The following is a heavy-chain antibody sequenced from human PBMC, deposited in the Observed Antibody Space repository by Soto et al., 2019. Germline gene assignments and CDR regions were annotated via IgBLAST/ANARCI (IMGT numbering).Heavy chain of an antibody. CDR2: ISGGGGIT. D-gene: IGHD6-19*01. Sequence: EVQLLESGGGLVQPGGSLRLSCAGSGFTFNSCAMSWVRQAPGKGLEWVSAISGGGGITDYADSVKGRFTISRDNSRNTLYLQMNSLRAEDTAVYYCAKSASGQWLEIDSWGQGTLVTVSS. CDR3: AKSASGQWLEIDS. J-gene: IGHJ4*02. V-gene: IGHV3-23*01. CDR1: GFTFNSCA.